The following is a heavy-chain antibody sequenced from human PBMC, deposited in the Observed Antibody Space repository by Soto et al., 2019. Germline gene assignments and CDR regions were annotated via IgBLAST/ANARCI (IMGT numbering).Heavy chain of an antibody. CDR2: IIPIFGTA. V-gene: IGHV1-69*13. Sequence: SVKVSCKASGGTFSSYAISWVRQAPGQGLEWMGGIIPIFGTANYAQKFQGRVTITADESTSTAYMELSSLRSEDTAVYYCARLKPAYCSSTSCYYGWFDPWGQGTLVTVAS. J-gene: IGHJ5*02. CDR1: GGTFSSYA. D-gene: IGHD2-2*01. CDR3: ARLKPAYCSSTSCYYGWFDP.